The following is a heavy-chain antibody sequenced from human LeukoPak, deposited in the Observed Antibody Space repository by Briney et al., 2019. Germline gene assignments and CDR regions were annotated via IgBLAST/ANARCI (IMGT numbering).Heavy chain of an antibody. CDR3: ARDSRDNWNYGLLENFDY. J-gene: IGHJ4*02. D-gene: IGHD1-7*01. CDR2: ISYDGSNK. CDR1: GFTFSSYA. V-gene: IGHV3-30-3*01. Sequence: GGSLRLSCAASGFTFSSYAMHWVRQAPGKGLEWVAVISYDGSNKYYADSVKGRFTISRDNSKNTLYLQMNSLRAEDTAVYYCARDSRDNWNYGLLENFDYWGQGTLVTVSS.